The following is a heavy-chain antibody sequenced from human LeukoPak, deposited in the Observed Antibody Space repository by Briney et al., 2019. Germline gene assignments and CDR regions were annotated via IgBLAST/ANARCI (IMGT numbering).Heavy chain of an antibody. CDR3: ATAIPGVVVPAATGGGYYYYMDV. V-gene: IGHV1-24*01. CDR1: GYTLTELS. CDR2: FDPEDGET. J-gene: IGHJ6*03. Sequence: GASVKVSCKVSGYTLTELSMHWVRQAPGKGLEWMGGFDPEDGETIYAQKFQGRVTMTGDTSTDTAYMELSSLRSEDTAVYYCATAIPGVVVPAATGGGYYYYMDVWGKGTTVTVSS. D-gene: IGHD2-2*01.